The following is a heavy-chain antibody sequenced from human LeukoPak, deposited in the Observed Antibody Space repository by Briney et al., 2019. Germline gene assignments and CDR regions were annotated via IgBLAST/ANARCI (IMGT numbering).Heavy chain of an antibody. V-gene: IGHV3-21*01. Sequence: GGSLRLSCAASGFTFSSYSMNWVRQAPGKGLEWVSSISSSSSYIYYADSVKGRFTISRDNAKNSLYLQMNSLRAEDTAVYYCARGPVDDGYEICYWGQGTLVTVSS. CDR1: GFTFSSYS. CDR2: ISSSSSYI. CDR3: ARGPVDDGYEICY. D-gene: IGHD6-13*01. J-gene: IGHJ4*02.